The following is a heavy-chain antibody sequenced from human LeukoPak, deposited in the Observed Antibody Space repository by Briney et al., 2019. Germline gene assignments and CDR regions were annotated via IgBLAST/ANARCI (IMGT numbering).Heavy chain of an antibody. D-gene: IGHD3-3*01. CDR2: INPDGSNM. J-gene: IGHJ4*02. CDR3: VRGFLQWLY. CDR1: GFSFSSYW. Sequence: GGSLRLSCAASGFSFSSYWMSWVRQAPGKGLEWVANINPDGSNMLYVDSVKGRFTISRDNAKNSLYLQTNNLRAEETAVYFCVRGFLQWLYWGQGTLVTVSS. V-gene: IGHV3-7*04.